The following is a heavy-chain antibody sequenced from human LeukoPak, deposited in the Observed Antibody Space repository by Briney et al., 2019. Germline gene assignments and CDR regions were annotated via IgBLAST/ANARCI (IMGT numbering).Heavy chain of an antibody. CDR2: INHSGST. Sequence: PSETLSLTCAVYGGSFSGYYWSWIRQPPGKGLEWIGEINHSGSTNYNLSLKSRVTISVDTSKNQFSLKLSSVTAADTAVYYCARGRGRYYGSGSYYQYWGQGTLVTVSS. J-gene: IGHJ4*02. CDR3: ARGRGRYYGSGSYYQY. CDR1: GGSFSGYY. D-gene: IGHD3-10*01. V-gene: IGHV4-34*01.